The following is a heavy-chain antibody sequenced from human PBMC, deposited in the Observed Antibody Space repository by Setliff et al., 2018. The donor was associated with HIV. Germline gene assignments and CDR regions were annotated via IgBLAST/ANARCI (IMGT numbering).Heavy chain of an antibody. V-gene: IGHV4-38-2*02. J-gene: IGHJ4*02. CDR2: IYHSGST. CDR3: ARSEMPSIIDY. Sequence: SETLSLTCTVSGYSISSGYYWGWIRQPPGKGLEWIGSIYHSGSTYYNPSLKSRVTISVDTSKNQFSLKLSSVTAADTAVYYCARSEMPSIIDYWGQGTLVTVSS. CDR1: GYSISSGYY. D-gene: IGHD2-2*01.